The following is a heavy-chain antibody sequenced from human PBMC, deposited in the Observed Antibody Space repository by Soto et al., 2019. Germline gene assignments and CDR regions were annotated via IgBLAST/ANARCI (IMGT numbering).Heavy chain of an antibody. CDR2: LSYDGRNK. V-gene: IGHV3-33*05. J-gene: IGHJ4*02. Sequence: QVQLVESGGGVVQPGRSLRLSCAASGCTFNTYGMHWVRQAPGKGLEWVAVLSYDGRNKYYADSVKGRFTISRDNSKNTLNLQMTGLRVEDTAVYYCARDLGELWPSVGGYWGQGTLVTVSS. CDR1: GCTFNTYG. D-gene: IGHD1-26*01. CDR3: ARDLGELWPSVGGY.